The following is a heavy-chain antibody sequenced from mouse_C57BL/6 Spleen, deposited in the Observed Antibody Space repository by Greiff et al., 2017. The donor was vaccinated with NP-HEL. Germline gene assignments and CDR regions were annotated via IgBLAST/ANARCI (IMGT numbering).Heavy chain of an antibody. Sequence: DVMLVESGGGLVKPGGSLKLSCAASGFTFSDYGMHWVRQAPEKGLEWVAYISSGSSTIYYADTVKGRFTISRDNAKNTLFLQMTSLRSEDTAMYYCARPGYDYGYYYAMDYWGQGTSVTVSS. J-gene: IGHJ4*01. CDR1: GFTFSDYG. CDR3: ARPGYDYGYYYAMDY. V-gene: IGHV5-17*01. D-gene: IGHD2-4*01. CDR2: ISSGSSTI.